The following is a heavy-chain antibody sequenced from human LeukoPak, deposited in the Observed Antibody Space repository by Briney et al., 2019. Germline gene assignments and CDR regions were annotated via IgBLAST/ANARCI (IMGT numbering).Heavy chain of an antibody. J-gene: IGHJ4*02. V-gene: IGHV3-64D*06. CDR3: VKGGSGWYGGFYYFDY. CDR1: GFTFSSYA. CDR2: FSSNGGST. Sequence: GGSLRLSCSASGFTFSSYAMHWVRQAPGKGLEYVSAFSSNGGSTYYADSVKGRFTISRDNSKNTLYLQMSSLRAEDTAVYYCVKGGSGWYGGFYYFDYWGQGTLVTVSS. D-gene: IGHD6-19*01.